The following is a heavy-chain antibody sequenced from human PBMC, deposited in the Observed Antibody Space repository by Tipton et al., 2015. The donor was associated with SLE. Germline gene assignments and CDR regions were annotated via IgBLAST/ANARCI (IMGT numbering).Heavy chain of an antibody. J-gene: IGHJ5*02. V-gene: IGHV4-34*01. CDR2: IYYSGST. D-gene: IGHD2-8*01. CDR3: ARGAGQAPYCTNGVCSPFWFDP. Sequence: TLSLTCAVYGGSFSGYYWSWIRQPPGKGLEWIGSIYYSGSTYYNPSLKSRVTISVDTSKNQFSLKLSSVTAADTAVYYCARGAGQAPYCTNGVCSPFWFDPWGQGTLVTVSS. CDR1: GGSFSGYY.